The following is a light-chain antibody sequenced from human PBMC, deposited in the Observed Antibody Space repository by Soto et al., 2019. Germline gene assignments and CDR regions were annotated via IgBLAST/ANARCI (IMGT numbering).Light chain of an antibody. V-gene: IGKV3-15*01. Sequence: EIVMTQSPATLSVSPGERATLSCRASQSISSNLAWYQQKPGQAPRLLIYGASTRATGIPARFSGSGSGTEFTLTISSLQSEDFAVYYCQNYNNWRPSITFGQGTRLEIK. CDR1: QSISSN. J-gene: IGKJ5*01. CDR2: GAS. CDR3: QNYNNWRPSIT.